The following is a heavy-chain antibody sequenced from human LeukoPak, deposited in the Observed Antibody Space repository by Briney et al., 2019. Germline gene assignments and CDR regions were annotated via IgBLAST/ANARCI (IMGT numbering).Heavy chain of an antibody. V-gene: IGHV3-7*01. CDR3: ARARRGGGVGYYYGMDV. D-gene: IGHD2-8*02. CDR2: IKQDGSEK. Sequence: GGSLRLSCAAPGFTFSSYWMSWVRQAPGKGLEWVANIKQDGSEKYYVDSVKGRFTISRDNAKNSLYLQMNSLRAEDTAVYYCARARRGGGVGYYYGMDVWGQGTTVTVSS. CDR1: GFTFSSYW. J-gene: IGHJ6*02.